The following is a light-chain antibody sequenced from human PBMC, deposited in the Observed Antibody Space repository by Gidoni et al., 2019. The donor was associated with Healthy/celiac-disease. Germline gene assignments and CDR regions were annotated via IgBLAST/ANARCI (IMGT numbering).Light chain of an antibody. CDR1: SSDVGGYNY. CDR2: DVS. CDR3: SSYTSSSTPLVV. Sequence: QPALTPPASVSGSPAQSIPISCTGTSSDVGGYNYVSWYQQHPGKAPKLMIYDVSNRPSGVSNRFSGSKSGNTASLTISGLQAEDEADYYCSSYTSSSTPLVVFGGGTKLTVL. J-gene: IGLJ2*01. V-gene: IGLV2-14*03.